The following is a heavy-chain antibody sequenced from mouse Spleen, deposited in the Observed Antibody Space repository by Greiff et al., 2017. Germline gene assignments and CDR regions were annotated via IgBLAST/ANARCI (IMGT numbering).Heavy chain of an antibody. CDR3: ARSGYDYDGY. CDR1: GYTFTSYW. D-gene: IGHD2-4*01. V-gene: IGHV1-69*01. CDR2: IDPSDSYT. J-gene: IGHJ2*01. Sequence: QVQLQQPGAELVMPGASVKLSCKASGYTFTSYWMHWVKQRPGQGLEWIGEIDPSDSYTNYNQKFKGKATLTVDKSSSTAYMQLSSLTSEDSAVYYCARSGYDYDGYWGQGTTLTVSS.